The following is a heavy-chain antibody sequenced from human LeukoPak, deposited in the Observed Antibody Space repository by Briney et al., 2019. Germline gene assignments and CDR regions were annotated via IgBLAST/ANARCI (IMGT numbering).Heavy chain of an antibody. Sequence: GSLRLSCGASGFTFSSYAMSWVRQAPGKGLEWVSGISGSGGVTYYADSAKGRFTISRDNSKNTLYLQMNSLRAEDTAVYYCAKRDYGSSSPIDYWGQGTLVTVSS. D-gene: IGHD3-16*01. CDR3: AKRDYGSSSPIDY. CDR1: GFTFSSYA. V-gene: IGHV3-23*01. CDR2: ISGSGGVT. J-gene: IGHJ4*02.